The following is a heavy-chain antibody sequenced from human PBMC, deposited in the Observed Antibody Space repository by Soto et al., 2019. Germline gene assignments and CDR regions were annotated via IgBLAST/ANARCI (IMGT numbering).Heavy chain of an antibody. CDR2: IGTRGTSI. V-gene: IGHV3-11*01. Sequence: QVQLVESGGGLVKPGGSLRLSCAASGFTFSDYYMNWIRQAPGRGLEWVSYIGTRGTSIYYTESVKGRFTISRDNAKNSLYLQMNSLRAEDTAVYYCGREAIVGVTNDALDIWGQGTMVTVSS. CDR3: GREAIVGVTNDALDI. CDR1: GFTFSDYY. D-gene: IGHD1-26*01. J-gene: IGHJ3*02.